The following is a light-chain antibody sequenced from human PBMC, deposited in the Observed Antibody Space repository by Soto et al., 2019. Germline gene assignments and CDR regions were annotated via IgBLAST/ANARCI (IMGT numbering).Light chain of an antibody. CDR3: SSYTSSSTLV. CDR2: DVS. Sequence: QSVLTQPASGSGAPGQSITISFPGTSSVVGGYNYVSWYQQHPGKAPKLMIYDVSNRPSGVSNRFSGSKSGNTASLTISGLQAEDEADYYCSSYTSSSTLVFGTGTKVTVL. CDR1: SSVVGGYNY. V-gene: IGLV2-14*01. J-gene: IGLJ1*01.